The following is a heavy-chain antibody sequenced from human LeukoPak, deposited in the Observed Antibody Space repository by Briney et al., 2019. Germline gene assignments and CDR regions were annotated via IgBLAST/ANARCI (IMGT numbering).Heavy chain of an antibody. D-gene: IGHD3-22*01. CDR1: GGTFSSYA. CDR2: IIPIFGIA. CDR3: AREHDSSGYHSYYYGMDV. V-gene: IGHV1-69*04. Sequence: SVKVSCKASGGTFSSYAISWVPQAPGQGLEWMGRIIPIFGIANYAQKFQGRVTITADKSTSTAYMELSSLRSEDTAVYYCAREHDSSGYHSYYYGMDVWGQGTTVTVSS. J-gene: IGHJ6*02.